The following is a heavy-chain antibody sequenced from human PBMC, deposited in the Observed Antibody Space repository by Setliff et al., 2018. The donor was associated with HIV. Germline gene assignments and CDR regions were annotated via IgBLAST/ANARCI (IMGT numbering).Heavy chain of an antibody. D-gene: IGHD2-15*01. CDR2: ISSSSST. CDR1: GYSISSGYY. CDR3: ARARGGNSEWSY. J-gene: IGHJ4*02. Sequence: PSETLSLTCAVSGYSISSGYYWGWVRQAPGKGLEWVSYISSSSSTTYADFVKGRFTISRDNAKNTLYLQMNSLRAEDTAVYSCARARGGNSEWSYWGQGTLVTVSS. V-gene: IGHV3-11*06.